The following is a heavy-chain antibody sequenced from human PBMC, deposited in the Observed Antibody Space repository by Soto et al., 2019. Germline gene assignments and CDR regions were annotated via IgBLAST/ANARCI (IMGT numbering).Heavy chain of an antibody. CDR3: VRHVGDRLWYFDY. CDR2: IYYSGTT. Sequence: SETLSLTCTVSGDSIRSGSYHWAWIRQSPGKGLEWIASIYYSGTTYYNPSLKSRVTISVDSSRNQLSVNLGSVTAADTAAYFCVRHVGDRLWYFDYWGQGTPVTVSS. J-gene: IGHJ4*02. CDR1: GDSIRSGSYH. V-gene: IGHV4-39*01. D-gene: IGHD2-21*01.